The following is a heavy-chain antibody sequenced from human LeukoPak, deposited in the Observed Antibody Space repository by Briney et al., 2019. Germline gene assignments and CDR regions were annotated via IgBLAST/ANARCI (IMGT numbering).Heavy chain of an antibody. J-gene: IGHJ4*02. CDR1: GYPFTSFG. Sequence: ASVKVSCKASGYPFTSFGISWVRRAPGQGLEWMGWISGYNGKTKYADNLQGRVTMTTDTSTSTAYMELGSLRSDDMAVYYCARDRVYDYSNPRGFDYWGQGTLVTVSS. CDR3: ARDRVYDYSNPRGFDY. V-gene: IGHV1-18*03. D-gene: IGHD4-11*01. CDR2: ISGYNGKT.